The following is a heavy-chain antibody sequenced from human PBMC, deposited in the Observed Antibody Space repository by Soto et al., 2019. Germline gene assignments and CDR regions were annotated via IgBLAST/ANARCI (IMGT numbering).Heavy chain of an antibody. J-gene: IGHJ6*02. D-gene: IGHD6-6*01. CDR3: GREKEDEGSSSLRVYYGVDV. V-gene: IGHV3-21*06. CDR2: INSRADYT. CDR1: GFSLSNYR. Sequence: EVQLVESGGGPLKSGQSLRLSCVASGFSLSNYRMTWVRQGPGKGLEWVSSINSRADYTHYTESVKGRFTISRDNARNSVYLQMNSLRAEDAAVYYCGREKEDEGSSSLRVYYGVDVWGQGTTVIVSS.